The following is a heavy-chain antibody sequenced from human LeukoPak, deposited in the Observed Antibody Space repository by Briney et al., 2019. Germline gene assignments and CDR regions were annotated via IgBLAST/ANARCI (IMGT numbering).Heavy chain of an antibody. V-gene: IGHV5-51*01. CDR1: GYTFTNYW. CDR3: ARRVDTAMVTYAFDI. CDR2: IYPGDSDT. D-gene: IGHD5-18*01. J-gene: IGHJ3*02. Sequence: GESLKISCKASGYTFTNYWIGWVRQMPGKGLEWMGIIYPGDSDTRYSPSFQGQVTISADKSISTAYLQWSSLKASDTAMYYCARRVDTAMVTYAFDIWGQGTMVTVSS.